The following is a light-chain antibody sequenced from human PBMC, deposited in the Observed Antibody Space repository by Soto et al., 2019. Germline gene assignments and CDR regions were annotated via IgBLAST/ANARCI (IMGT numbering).Light chain of an antibody. V-gene: IGKV1-27*01. CDR2: AAS. J-gene: IGKJ3*01. CDR1: QGISNY. CDR3: QKYNSAPRT. Sequence: DIHMTQSPSSLSASVGDRVTITCRASQGISNYLAWYQQKPGKVPKLLIYAASTLQSGVPSRFSGSGSGADFTLTISSLQPEDVATYYCQKYNSAPRTFGPGNKVDSK.